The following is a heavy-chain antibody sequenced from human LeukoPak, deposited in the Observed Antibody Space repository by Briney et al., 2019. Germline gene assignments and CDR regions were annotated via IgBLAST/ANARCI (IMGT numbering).Heavy chain of an antibody. V-gene: IGHV3-23*01. Sequence: PGGSLLLSCAASGGSISSYDISCCVRPAPGGLLEVSGIIGSDGSTNYADSVKSRFTISRENTKNTLYLQMNSLRAEDTAVYYCAKDSAKKYDYIWGQGTLCTV. CDR2: IIGSDGST. J-gene: IGHJ4*02. CDR1: GGSISSYD. D-gene: IGHD3-16*01. CDR3: AKDSAKKYDYI.